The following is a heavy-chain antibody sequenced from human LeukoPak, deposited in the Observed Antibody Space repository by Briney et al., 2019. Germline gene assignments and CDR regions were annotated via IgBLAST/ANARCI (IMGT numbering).Heavy chain of an antibody. CDR3: AKGYYYDSSGYYIQRLGYFDY. CDR1: GFTISSYA. CDR2: ISGSVGNT. V-gene: IGHV3-23*01. Sequence: GGSRRLSCAASGFTISSYAMSWVRQAPGQGLEWVSAISGSVGNTYYADSVKGRFTISRDNSKNTLYLQMNSLRAKDTAVYYCAKGYYYDSSGYYIQRLGYFDYWGQGTLVTVSS. D-gene: IGHD3-22*01. J-gene: IGHJ4*02.